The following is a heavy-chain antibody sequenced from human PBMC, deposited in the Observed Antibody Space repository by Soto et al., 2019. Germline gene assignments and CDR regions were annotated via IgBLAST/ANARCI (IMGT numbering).Heavy chain of an antibody. J-gene: IGHJ4*02. CDR1: SYTFTKYV. Sequence: LXLACVASSYTFTKYVLHWIRQAPVKGLEWVAVIWYDGSIEHYADSVKGRFAISRDNSKNTVYLQMNSLSAEDTAVYYCARDLLATSGPGDYWGQGTLVTVSS. D-gene: IGHD3-3*02. V-gene: IGHV3-33*01. CDR2: IWYDGSIE. CDR3: ARDLLATSGPGDY.